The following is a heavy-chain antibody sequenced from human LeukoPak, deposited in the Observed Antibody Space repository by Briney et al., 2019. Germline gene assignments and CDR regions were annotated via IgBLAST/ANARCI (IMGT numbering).Heavy chain of an antibody. J-gene: IGHJ4*02. Sequence: ASVKVSCKVSGYTLTELSMHWVRQAPGKGLEWMGGFDSEDGETIYAQKFQGRVTMTEDTSTDTAYMELSSLRSEDTAVYYCATTYLLRYDILTGYYTADYWGQGTLVTVSS. CDR2: FDSEDGET. V-gene: IGHV1-24*01. CDR1: GYTLTELS. D-gene: IGHD3-9*01. CDR3: ATTYLLRYDILTGYYTADY.